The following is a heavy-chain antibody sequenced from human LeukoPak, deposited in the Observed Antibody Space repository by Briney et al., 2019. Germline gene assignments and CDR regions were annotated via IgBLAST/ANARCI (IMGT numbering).Heavy chain of an antibody. CDR2: ISYDGSNK. Sequence: GGSLRLSCAASGFTFSSYAMHWVRQAPGKGLEWVAVISYDGSNKYYADSVKGRFTISRDNSKNTLYLQMNSLRAEDTAVYYCAREFEEGRGAFDIWGQGTMVTVSS. CDR1: GFTFSSYA. D-gene: IGHD1-26*01. CDR3: AREFEEGRGAFDI. J-gene: IGHJ3*02. V-gene: IGHV3-30-3*01.